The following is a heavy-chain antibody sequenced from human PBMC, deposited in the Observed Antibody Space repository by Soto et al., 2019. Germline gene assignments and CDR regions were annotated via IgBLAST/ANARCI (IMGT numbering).Heavy chain of an antibody. CDR1: GFTFSDHY. CDR2: VKNKANRYGT. J-gene: IGHJ4*02. D-gene: IGHD2-21*01. Sequence: EVQLVESGGGLVQPGGSLRLSCAASGFTFSDHYMDWLRQAPGKGLEWVGRVKNKANRYGTEYAASVKGRFSSSRDYLNNSLYLQMDSLETEDAAVYYCARVGLSPAYRRSRRYDHRRQGALGNASS. CDR3: ARVGLSPAYRRSRRYDH. V-gene: IGHV3-72*01.